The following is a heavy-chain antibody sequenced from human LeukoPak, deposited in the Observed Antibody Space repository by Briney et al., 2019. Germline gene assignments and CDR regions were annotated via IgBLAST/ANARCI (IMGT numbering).Heavy chain of an antibody. CDR2: IIPILGIA. CDR1: GGTFSSYA. CDR3: AREGIVATKSPDY. Sequence: VKVSCKASGGTFSSYAISWVRQAPGQGLEWMGRIIPILGIANYAQKFQGRVTITADKSTSTAYMELSSLRSEDTAVYYCAREGIVATKSPDYWGQGTLVTVSS. D-gene: IGHD5-12*01. V-gene: IGHV1-69*04. J-gene: IGHJ4*02.